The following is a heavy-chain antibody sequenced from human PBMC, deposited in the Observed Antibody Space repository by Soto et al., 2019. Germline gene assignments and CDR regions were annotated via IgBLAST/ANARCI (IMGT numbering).Heavy chain of an antibody. CDR3: ARDYCSSTSCYPNWFDP. V-gene: IGHV1-69*13. D-gene: IGHD2-2*01. CDR1: GGTFSSYA. CDR2: IIPIFGTA. J-gene: IGHJ5*02. Sequence: ASVKVSCKASGGTFSSYAISWVRQAPGQGLEWMGGIIPIFGTANYAQKFRGRVTITADESTSTAYMELSSLRSEDTAVYYCARDYCSSTSCYPNWFDPWGQGTLVTVSS.